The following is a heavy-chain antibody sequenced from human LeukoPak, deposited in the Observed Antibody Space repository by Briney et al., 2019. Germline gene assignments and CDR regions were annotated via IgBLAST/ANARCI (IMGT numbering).Heavy chain of an antibody. Sequence: GGSLRLSCATSGFTFGNAWMTWVRQAPGKGLEWVSYISSSSSTIYYADSVKGRFTISRDNAKNSLYLQMNSLRAEDTAVYYCARGSAPLYYYYYMDVWGKGTTVTVSS. CDR2: ISSSSSTI. CDR3: ARGSAPLYYYYYMDV. CDR1: GFTFGNAW. D-gene: IGHD3-10*01. J-gene: IGHJ6*03. V-gene: IGHV3-48*01.